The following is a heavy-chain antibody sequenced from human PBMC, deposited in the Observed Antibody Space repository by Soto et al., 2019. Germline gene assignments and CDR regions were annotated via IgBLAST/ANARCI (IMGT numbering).Heavy chain of an antibody. J-gene: IGHJ6*03. CDR2: ISVSGGST. CDR1: GFTFSSYA. D-gene: IGHD2-15*01. Sequence: LRLSCAASGFTFSSYAMSWVRQAPGKGLEWVSAISVSGGSTYYADSVKGRFTISRDNSKNTLYLQMNSLRAEDTAVYYCAKALAVDIVVVVAAMKPSSRPYYMDVWGKGTTVTVSS. CDR3: AKALAVDIVVVVAAMKPSSRPYYMDV. V-gene: IGHV3-23*01.